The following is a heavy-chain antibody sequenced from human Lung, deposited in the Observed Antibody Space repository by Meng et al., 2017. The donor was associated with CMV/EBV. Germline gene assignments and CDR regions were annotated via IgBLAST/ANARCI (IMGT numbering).Heavy chain of an antibody. V-gene: IGHV1-2*02. CDR1: GYTFTGYY. J-gene: IGHJ4*02. CDR2: INPDRGGT. CDR3: AKAAYSSFARGGYYFDN. Sequence: ASVKVSCKASGYTFTGYYIHWVRQAPGQGLVWMGWINPDRGGTDYPQKFQGRVTMTRDTSISTAYMELTRLTSDDTAVYYCAKAAYSSFARGGYYFDNWGQGNXVTVDS. D-gene: IGHD6-6*01.